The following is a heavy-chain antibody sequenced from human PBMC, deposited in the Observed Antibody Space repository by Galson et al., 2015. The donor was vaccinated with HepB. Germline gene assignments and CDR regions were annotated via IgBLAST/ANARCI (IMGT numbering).Heavy chain of an antibody. D-gene: IGHD2-8*01. Sequence: ALSLSCAASGFTFSSYGMPWVRQAPGKGLEWVAVISYDGSNKYYADSVKGRFTISRDNSKYTLYLQMNSLRAEDTAVYYCAKEMDKARPYFDYWGQGTLVTVSS. CDR2: ISYDGSNK. V-gene: IGHV3-30*18. CDR3: AKEMDKARPYFDY. CDR1: GFTFSSYG. J-gene: IGHJ4*02.